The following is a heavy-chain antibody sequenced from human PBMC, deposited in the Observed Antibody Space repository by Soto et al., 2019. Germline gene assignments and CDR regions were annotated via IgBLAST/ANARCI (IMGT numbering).Heavy chain of an antibody. CDR3: ARRDSGGFYRYFDS. J-gene: IGHJ4*02. V-gene: IGHV1-69*06. CDR1: GGTFSTNP. Sequence: QVQLVQSGAEVKKPWSSVKVSCKASGGTFSTNPISWVRQAPGQGLEWMGGTGSGTGPGNHAQKFQIRLRITVDKSTSTVYRALSSRSYEDTAVYYCARRDSGGFYRYFDSWGQGTLVTVSS. CDR2: TGSGTGPG. D-gene: IGHD2-15*01.